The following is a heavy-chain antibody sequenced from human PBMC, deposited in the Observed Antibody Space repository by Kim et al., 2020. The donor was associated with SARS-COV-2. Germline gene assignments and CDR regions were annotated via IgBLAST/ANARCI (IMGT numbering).Heavy chain of an antibody. CDR2: T. Sequence: TNNANSVKGRFTIPRDNSKNTLYLQMNSLRAEDTAVYYCAKAPRGGDYDCWGQGTLVTVSS. V-gene: IGHV3-23*01. CDR3: AKAPRGGDYDC. D-gene: IGHD3-16*01. J-gene: IGHJ4*02.